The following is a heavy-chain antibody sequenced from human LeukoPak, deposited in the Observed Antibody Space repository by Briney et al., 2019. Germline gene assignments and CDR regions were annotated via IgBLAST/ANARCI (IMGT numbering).Heavy chain of an antibody. V-gene: IGHV3-7*01. CDR1: GFTFSSYW. CDR2: IKEDGGEK. J-gene: IGHJ3*02. Sequence: PGGSLRLSCAASGFTFSSYWMSWVRQAPGKGLEWVANIKEDGGEKYSVDSVKGRFTISRDNARNSLYLQLSSLRAEDTALYYCSRGKYAAAFDIWGQGTMVTVSS. CDR3: SRGKYAAAFDI.